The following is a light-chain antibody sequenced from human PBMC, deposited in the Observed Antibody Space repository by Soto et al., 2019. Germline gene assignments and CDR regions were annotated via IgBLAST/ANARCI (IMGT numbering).Light chain of an antibody. V-gene: IGKV3-20*01. CDR2: GAS. J-gene: IGKJ1*01. CDR1: QSVSSNY. Sequence: EIVLTQSPGTLSMSAGERATLSCRASQSVSSNYLAWYQQKPGQAPRLLIYGASSRATGIPDRVSGSGSGTAFTLTITRLGPEDFAVYYCQQYASSPWTFGQGTKVEVK. CDR3: QQYASSPWT.